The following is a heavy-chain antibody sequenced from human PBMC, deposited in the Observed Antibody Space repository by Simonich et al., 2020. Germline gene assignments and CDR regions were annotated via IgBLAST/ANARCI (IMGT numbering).Heavy chain of an antibody. D-gene: IGHD6-6*01. Sequence: QVQLQESGPGLVKPSETLSLTCTVSGGSISSYYWGWIRQPAGKGLEWIGRIYTSGSTNYTPSLKSRVTISVDKSKNQFSLKLSSVTAADTAVYYCARGAYSSSSGDYWGQGTLVTVSS. V-gene: IGHV4-4*07. J-gene: IGHJ4*02. CDR2: IYTSGST. CDR3: ARGAYSSSSGDY. CDR1: GGSISSYY.